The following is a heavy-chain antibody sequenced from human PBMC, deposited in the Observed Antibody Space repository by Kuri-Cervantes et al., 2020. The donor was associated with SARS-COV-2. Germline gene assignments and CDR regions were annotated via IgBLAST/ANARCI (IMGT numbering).Heavy chain of an antibody. CDR3: GRQGGNVYFDF. Sequence: GESLKISCKASGYSFTTYCIAWVRQKPGKGLEWMGTICPYDSTTTYGPSFQGQVTISADRSVDTAYLQWSSLKASDTAMYYCGRQGGNVYFDFWGQGTLVTVSS. J-gene: IGHJ4*01. CDR2: ICPYDSTT. V-gene: IGHV5-51*01. CDR1: GYSFTTYC. D-gene: IGHD4-23*01.